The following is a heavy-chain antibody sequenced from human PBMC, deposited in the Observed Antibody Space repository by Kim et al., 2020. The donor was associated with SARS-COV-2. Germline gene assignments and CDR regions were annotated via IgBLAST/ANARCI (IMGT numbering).Heavy chain of an antibody. CDR1: GFTFSSYG. CDR2: ISYDGSNK. D-gene: IGHD3-22*01. Sequence: GGSLRLSCAASGFTFSSYGMHWVRQAPGKGLEWVAVISYDGSNKYYADSVKGRFTISRDNSKNTLYLQMNSLRAEDTAVYYCARDPDYYDSSGYPGWYFDLWGRGTLVTVSS. V-gene: IGHV3-33*05. CDR3: ARDPDYYDSSGYPGWYFDL. J-gene: IGHJ2*01.